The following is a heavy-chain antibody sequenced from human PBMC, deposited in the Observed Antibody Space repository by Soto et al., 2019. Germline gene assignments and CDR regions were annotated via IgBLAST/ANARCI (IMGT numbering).Heavy chain of an antibody. CDR1: GGSFNRHT. V-gene: IGHV1-69*01. CDR3: ARGWGNDSTGYYDAY. Sequence: QVQLVQSGAEVRKPGSSVRVSCTASGGSFNRHTISWVRQAPGQGVEWMGGIIPIFGTANHAQKFKRRVTIIADESTSTVYMGLSSLRSDDTAIYYCARGWGNDSTGYYDAYWGQVNLVIVSS. D-gene: IGHD3-22*01. J-gene: IGHJ4*02. CDR2: IIPIFGTA.